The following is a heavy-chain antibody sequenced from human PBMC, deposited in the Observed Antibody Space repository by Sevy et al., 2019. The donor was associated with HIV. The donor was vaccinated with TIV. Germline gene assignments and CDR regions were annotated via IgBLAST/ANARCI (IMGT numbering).Heavy chain of an antibody. V-gene: IGHV3-30*18. D-gene: IGHD3-10*01. J-gene: IGHJ4*02. CDR2: ISYDGSNK. CDR1: GFTFSSYG. Sequence: GGSLRLSCAASGFTFSSYGMHWVRQAPGKGLEWVAVISYDGSNKYYADSVKGRFTISRDNSKNTLYLQMNGLRAEDTAVYYCAKEGSTYYYGSGSYGDYWGQGTLVTVSS. CDR3: AKEGSTYYYGSGSYGDY.